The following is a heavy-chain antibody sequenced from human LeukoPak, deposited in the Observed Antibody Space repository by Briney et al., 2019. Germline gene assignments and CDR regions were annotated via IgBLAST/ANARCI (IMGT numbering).Heavy chain of an antibody. CDR1: GFTFSSYW. D-gene: IGHD2-15*01. CDR3: ARGPKYCSCGSFYYAVDY. V-gene: IGHV3-74*01. CDR2: INSDGSST. Sequence: GRSLRLSCAPSGFTFSSYWMHWVRHAPGKGLVWVSRINSDGSSTSYADSVKGRFTISRDNAKNTLYLQMNSLRAEDTAVYYCARGPKYCSCGSFYYAVDYWGQGTLVTVSS. J-gene: IGHJ4*02.